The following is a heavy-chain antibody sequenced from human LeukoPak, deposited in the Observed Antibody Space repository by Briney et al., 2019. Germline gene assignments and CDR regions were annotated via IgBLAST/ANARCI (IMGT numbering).Heavy chain of an antibody. Sequence: GSLRLSCAASGFAFSDSWMTWIRQPPGKGLEWIGEINHSGSTNYNPSLKSRVTISIDTSMKQFSLKLSSVTAADTAVYYCARGGVEGIAESEYWGQGTLVTVSS. V-gene: IGHV4-34*01. D-gene: IGHD6-13*01. CDR2: INHSGST. CDR3: ARGGVEGIAESEY. CDR1: GFAFSDSW. J-gene: IGHJ4*02.